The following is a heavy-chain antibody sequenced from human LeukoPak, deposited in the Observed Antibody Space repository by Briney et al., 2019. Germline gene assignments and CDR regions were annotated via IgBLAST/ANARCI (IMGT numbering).Heavy chain of an antibody. Sequence: PSETLSLACTVSGGSISSYYWSWIRQPPGKGLEWIGYIYYSGSTNYNPSLKSRVTISVDTSKNQFSPKLSSVTAADTAVYYCARSRYDSSGYYYLPLDYWGQGTLVTVSS. CDR1: GGSISSYY. V-gene: IGHV4-59*08. CDR2: IYYSGST. J-gene: IGHJ4*02. D-gene: IGHD3-22*01. CDR3: ARSRYDSSGYYYLPLDY.